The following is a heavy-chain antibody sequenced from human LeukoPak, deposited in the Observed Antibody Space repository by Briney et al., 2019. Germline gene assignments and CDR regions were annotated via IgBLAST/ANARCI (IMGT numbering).Heavy chain of an antibody. J-gene: IGHJ4*02. V-gene: IGHV3-30*02. D-gene: IGHD6-13*01. Sequence: GGSLRLSCAAPGFTFSNYGMHWVRQAPGKGLEWVAFIRNDGRNKYYADSVKGRFTISRDNAKNSLYLQMNSLRAEDTAVYYCARVLEAAAFDFWGQGTLVTVSS. CDR3: ARVLEAAAFDF. CDR1: GFTFSNYG. CDR2: IRNDGRNK.